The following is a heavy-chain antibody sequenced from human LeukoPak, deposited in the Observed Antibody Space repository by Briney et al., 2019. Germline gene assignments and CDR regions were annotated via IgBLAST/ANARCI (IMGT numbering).Heavy chain of an antibody. Sequence: GGSLRLSCAASGFTFSSYSMNWVRQAPGKGLEWVSYISSSSSTIYYADSVKGRFTISRDNAKNSLYLQMNSLRAEDTAVYYCARVGYDFWSGSKDYYYMDVWGKGTTVTVSS. CDR2: ISSSSSTI. CDR1: GFTFSSYS. J-gene: IGHJ6*03. CDR3: ARVGYDFWSGSKDYYYMDV. D-gene: IGHD3-3*01. V-gene: IGHV3-48*01.